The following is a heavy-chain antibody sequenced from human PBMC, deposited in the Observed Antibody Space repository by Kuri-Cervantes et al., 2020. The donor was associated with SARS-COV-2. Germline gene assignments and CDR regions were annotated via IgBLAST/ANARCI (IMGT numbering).Heavy chain of an antibody. CDR1: GYTFTSYY. V-gene: IGHV1-46*01. CDR3: ARGDGYNDYYYYYMDV. J-gene: IGHJ6*03. Sequence: ASVKVSCKASGYTFTSYYMHWVRQAPGQGLEWMGIINPSGGSTSYAQKFQGRVTMTRDTSTSTVYMELSSLRSEDTAVYYCARGDGYNDYYYYYMDVRGKGTTVTVSS. D-gene: IGHD5-24*01. CDR2: INPSGGST.